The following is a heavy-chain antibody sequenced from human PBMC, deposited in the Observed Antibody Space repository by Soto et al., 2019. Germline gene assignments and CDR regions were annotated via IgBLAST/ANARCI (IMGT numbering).Heavy chain of an antibody. Sequence: QVQLQESGPGLVKPSETLSLTCTVSGGSISSYYWSWIRQPPGKGLEWIGYIYYSGSTNYNPSLKSRVTISVDTSKNQFSRNRSSVAAADTAVYYCAGRYAGTLDYWGQGTMVTVSS. D-gene: IGHD5-12*01. CDR2: IYYSGST. V-gene: IGHV4-59*08. J-gene: IGHJ4*02. CDR1: GGSISSYY. CDR3: AGRYAGTLDY.